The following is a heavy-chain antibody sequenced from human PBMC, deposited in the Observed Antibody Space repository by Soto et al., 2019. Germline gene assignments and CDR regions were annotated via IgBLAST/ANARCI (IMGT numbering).Heavy chain of an antibody. Sequence: GGSLRLSCAASGFTFSSYAMSWVRQAPGKGLEWVSAISGSGGSTYYADSVKGRFTISRDNSKNTLYLQMNSLRAEDTAVYYCATQPPITIFGVERDYYYYMDVWGKGTTVTVSS. CDR3: ATQPPITIFGVERDYYYYMDV. CDR1: GFTFSSYA. J-gene: IGHJ6*03. V-gene: IGHV3-23*01. D-gene: IGHD3-3*01. CDR2: ISGSGGST.